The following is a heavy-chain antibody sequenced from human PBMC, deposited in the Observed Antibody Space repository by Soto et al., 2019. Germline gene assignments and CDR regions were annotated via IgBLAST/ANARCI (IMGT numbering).Heavy chain of an antibody. Sequence: GGSLRLSCAASGLNFSDTWMNWVRQAPGKGLEWVGRIKTKPDGGATDYAAPVKGRFILSRDDSKNTLYLQMNSMKTEDTAVYYCTTARTVDNWGQGTLVTVSS. J-gene: IGHJ4*02. D-gene: IGHD1-1*01. V-gene: IGHV3-15*01. CDR2: IKTKPDGGAT. CDR3: TTARTVDN. CDR1: GLNFSDTW.